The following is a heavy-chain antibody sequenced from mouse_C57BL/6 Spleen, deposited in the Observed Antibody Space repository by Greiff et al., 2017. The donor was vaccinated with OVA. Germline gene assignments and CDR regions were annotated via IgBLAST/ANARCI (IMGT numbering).Heavy chain of an antibody. Sequence: QVQLQQPGTELVKPGASVKLSCKASGYTFTSYWMHWVKQRPGQGLEWIGNINPSNGGTNYNEKFKTKATLTVDKSSSTAYMQLSSLTSEDSAVYYCARAETAQAPPWFAYWGQGTLVTVSA. CDR3: ARAETAQAPPWFAY. CDR2: INPSNGGT. CDR1: GYTFTSYW. V-gene: IGHV1-53*01. J-gene: IGHJ3*01. D-gene: IGHD3-2*02.